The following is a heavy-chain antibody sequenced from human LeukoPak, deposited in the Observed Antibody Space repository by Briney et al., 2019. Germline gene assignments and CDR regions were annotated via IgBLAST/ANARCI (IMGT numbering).Heavy chain of an antibody. CDR3: ARTPAHDYCDIYFGY. Sequence: GASVKVSCKASGSTFTCYGISWVRQAPGQGHEWMGWISAYNGKTNYEQKLQGRITMTTDTSTSAAYMELRRLSSDATAVYYGARTPAHDYCDIYFGYWGQGTRVTVSA. CDR1: GSTFTCYG. D-gene: IGHD4-17*01. J-gene: IGHJ4*02. V-gene: IGHV1-18*01. CDR2: ISAYNGKT.